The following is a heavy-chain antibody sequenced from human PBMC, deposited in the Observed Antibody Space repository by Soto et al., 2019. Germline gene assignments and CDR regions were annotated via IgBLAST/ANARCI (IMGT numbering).Heavy chain of an antibody. CDR1: GGTFSSYA. CDR3: AAAFLGWLSPFDY. Sequence: ASVKVSCKASGGTFSSYAISWVRQAPGQGLEWMGGIIPIFGTANYAQKFQGRVTITADKSTSTAYMELSSLRSEDTAVYYCAAAFLGWLSPFDYWGQGTLVTVSS. CDR2: IIPIFGTA. J-gene: IGHJ4*02. V-gene: IGHV1-69*06. D-gene: IGHD3-3*01.